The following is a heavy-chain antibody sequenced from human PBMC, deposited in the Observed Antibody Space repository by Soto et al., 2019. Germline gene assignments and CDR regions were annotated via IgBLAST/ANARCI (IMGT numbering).Heavy chain of an antibody. CDR1: GGSIGSGGYY. Sequence: QVQLQESGPGLVKPSQTLSLTCTVSGGSIGSGGYYWSWIRQHPGKGLEWIGYIYYSGSTYYNPSLKSRVTISVDTSENQFSLKLSSVTAADTAVYYCARIWGIAARQGPLTFDFWGQGTLVTVSS. V-gene: IGHV4-31*03. D-gene: IGHD6-6*01. CDR3: ARIWGIAARQGPLTFDF. CDR2: IYYSGST. J-gene: IGHJ4*02.